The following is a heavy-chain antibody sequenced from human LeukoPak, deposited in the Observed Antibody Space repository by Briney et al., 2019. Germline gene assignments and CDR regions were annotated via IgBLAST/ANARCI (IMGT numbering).Heavy chain of an antibody. D-gene: IGHD6-13*01. CDR2: IIPIFGTA. J-gene: IGHJ5*02. V-gene: IGHV1-69*06. CDR3: ARDPSSSWYNWFDP. CDR1: GGTFSSYA. Sequence: SVKVSCKASGGTFSSYAISWVRQAPGQGLEWMGGIIPIFGTANYAQKLQGRVTITADKSTSTAYMELSSLRSEDTAVYYCARDPSSSWYNWFDPWGQGTLVTVSS.